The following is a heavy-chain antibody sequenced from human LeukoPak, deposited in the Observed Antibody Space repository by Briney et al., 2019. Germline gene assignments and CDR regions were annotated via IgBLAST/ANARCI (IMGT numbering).Heavy chain of an antibody. CDR3: ARPMEMTTITAFDI. V-gene: IGHV5-51*01. D-gene: IGHD5-24*01. CDR1: GYSFTSYW. Sequence: GESLKISCQGSGYSFTSYWIGWVRQMPGKGLEWMGITYPRDSDTRYSPSFQGRVTMSADKSISTAYLQWNSLKASDTAMYYCARPMEMTTITAFDIWGQGTMVTVSS. J-gene: IGHJ3*02. CDR2: TYPRDSDT.